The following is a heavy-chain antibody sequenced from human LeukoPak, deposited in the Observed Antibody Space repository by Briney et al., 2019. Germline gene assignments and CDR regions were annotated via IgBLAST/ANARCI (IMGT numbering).Heavy chain of an antibody. V-gene: IGHV7-4-1*02. Sequence: ASVKVSCKASGYIFTTYTINWVRQAPGQGLEWMGWLNTNTGNPTYAQGFAGRFVFSLDTSVTTAYLQINSLKAEDTAVYYCARDRDFLSGNYRRDFDYWGQGTLVTVSP. D-gene: IGHD3-3*01. CDR3: ARDRDFLSGNYRRDFDY. CDR2: LNTNTGNP. CDR1: GYIFTTYT. J-gene: IGHJ4*02.